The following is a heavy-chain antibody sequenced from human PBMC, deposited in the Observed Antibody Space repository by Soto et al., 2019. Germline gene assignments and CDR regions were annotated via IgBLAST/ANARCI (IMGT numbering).Heavy chain of an antibody. CDR2: IWYDGSNK. D-gene: IGHD2-2*01. J-gene: IGHJ6*02. V-gene: IGHV3-33*01. CDR3: ARDSLLVPAAIDYYYYYGMDV. Sequence: GSLRLSCAASGFTCSSYGMHWVRQAPGKGLEWVAVIWYDGSNKYYADSVKGRFTISRDNSKNTLYLQMNSLRAEDTAVYYCARDSLLVPAAIDYYYYYGMDVWGQGTTVTVSS. CDR1: GFTCSSYG.